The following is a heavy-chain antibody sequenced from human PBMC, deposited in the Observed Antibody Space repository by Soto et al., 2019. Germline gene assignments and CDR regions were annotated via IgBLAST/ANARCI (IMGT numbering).Heavy chain of an antibody. Sequence: GGSLRLSCAASGFTFSSYGMHWVRQAPGKGLEWVAVISYDGSNKYYADSVKGRFTISRDNSKNTLYLQMNSLRAEDTAVYYCAKDGIVVVTVPRGAFDIWGQGTMVTVS. V-gene: IGHV3-30*18. J-gene: IGHJ3*02. CDR1: GFTFSSYG. CDR3: AKDGIVVVTVPRGAFDI. D-gene: IGHD3-22*01. CDR2: ISYDGSNK.